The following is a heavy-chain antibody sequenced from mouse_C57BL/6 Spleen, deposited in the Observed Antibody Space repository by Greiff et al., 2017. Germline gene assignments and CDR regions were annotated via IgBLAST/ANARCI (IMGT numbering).Heavy chain of an antibody. CDR3: ARRYYGSSYWYFDV. CDR1: GYHFTSYW. CDR2: SDPSDSYT. D-gene: IGHD1-1*01. Sequence: QVQLQQPGAELVKPGASVKLSCKASGYHFTSYWMQWVKQRPGPGLEWIGESDPSDSYTNYNQKFKGKATLTVDTSSSTAYMQLSSLTSEDSAVYYCARRYYGSSYWYFDVWGTGTTVTVSS. V-gene: IGHV1-50*01. J-gene: IGHJ1*03.